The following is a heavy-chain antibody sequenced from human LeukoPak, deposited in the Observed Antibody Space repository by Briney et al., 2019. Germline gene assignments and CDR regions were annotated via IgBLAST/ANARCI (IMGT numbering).Heavy chain of an antibody. CDR1: GGSISSSSYY. CDR2: IYYTGST. D-gene: IGHD2-2*01. V-gene: IGHV4-39*01. CDR3: ARYRILGYCSSTTCSDGFDI. Sequence: SETLSLTCTVSGGSISSSSYYWGWIRQPPGKGLEWIGSIYYTGSTYYNPSLKSRVTMSVDTSKNQFSLKLSSVTAADTAVYYCARYRILGYCSSTTCSDGFDIWGQGTMVTVSS. J-gene: IGHJ3*02.